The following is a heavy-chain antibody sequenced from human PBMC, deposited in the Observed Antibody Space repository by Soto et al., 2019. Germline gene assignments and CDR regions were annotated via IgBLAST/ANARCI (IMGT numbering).Heavy chain of an antibody. J-gene: IGHJ4*02. D-gene: IGHD2-15*01. Sequence: SETLSLTCTVSGGSISSSSFHWGWVRQNPGKDLEWIGHMHHSGRTHYNPSLKSRVAISVDTSKNQFSLYLNSVTAADTAVYYCARWVEVSLDYFDSWGQGTPVTVSS. CDR3: ARWVEVSLDYFDS. CDR1: GGSISSSSFH. CDR2: MHHSGRT. V-gene: IGHV4-31*03.